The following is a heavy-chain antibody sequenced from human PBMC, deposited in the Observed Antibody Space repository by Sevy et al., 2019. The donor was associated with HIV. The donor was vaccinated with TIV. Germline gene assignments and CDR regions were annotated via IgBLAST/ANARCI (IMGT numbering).Heavy chain of an antibody. CDR1: GFNISPYS. V-gene: IGHV3-30-3*02. J-gene: IGHJ5*02. CDR3: AKQGYYYGAHSQSADWFDP. Sequence: GGSLRLSCSASGFNISPYSLHWIRQSPGKGLQWLAVISKDGKNKQFADFVRGRFSLSRDNSRNTFHLQMNNLRPEDTAVYFCAKQGYYYGAHSQSADWFDPWGQGTLVTVSS. D-gene: IGHD3-10*01. CDR2: ISKDGKNK.